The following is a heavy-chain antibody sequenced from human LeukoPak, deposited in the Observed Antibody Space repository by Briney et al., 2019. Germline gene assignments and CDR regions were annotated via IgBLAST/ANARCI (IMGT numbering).Heavy chain of an antibody. CDR2: ISACNGNT. CDR1: GYTFTSYG. CDR3: ARGVGSGSYYNLPYYYYYYMDV. D-gene: IGHD3-10*01. V-gene: IGHV1-18*01. Sequence: ASVKVSCKASGYTFTSYGISWVRQAPGQGLEGVGWISACNGNTNCAQKLQGRVTMATDTSTSTAYMELRSMRSDDTAVYYCARGVGSGSYYNLPYYYYYYMDVWGKGTTVTVSS. J-gene: IGHJ6*03.